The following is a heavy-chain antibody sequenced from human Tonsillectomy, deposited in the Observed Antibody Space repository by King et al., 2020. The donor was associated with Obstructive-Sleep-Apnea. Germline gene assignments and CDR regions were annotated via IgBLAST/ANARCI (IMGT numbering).Heavy chain of an antibody. V-gene: IGHV3-9*01. J-gene: IGHJ6*02. CDR1: GFSLDEYA. D-gene: IGHD3-10*01. CDR2: ISWNSGSI. Sequence: VQLVESGGGLVQPGRSLRLYCAGSGFSLDEYAMHWVRQAPGKGLEWVSGISWNSGSIGFAESVKGRFTIPRDNAKNHLYLAMNSLRVEDTALYYCAKDRYGSNYYYGMDVWSQGTTVTVSS. CDR3: AKDRYGSNYYYGMDV.